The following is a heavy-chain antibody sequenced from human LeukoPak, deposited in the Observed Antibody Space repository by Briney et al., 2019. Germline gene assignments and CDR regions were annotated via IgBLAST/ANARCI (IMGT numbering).Heavy chain of an antibody. D-gene: IGHD3-10*01. CDR3: ASFPPYMVRTDAFDI. CDR2: ISSSSSYI. CDR1: GFTFSSYS. J-gene: IGHJ3*02. Sequence: GGSLRLSCAASGFTFSSYSMKWVRQAPGKGLEWVSFISSSSSYIYYADSVKGRFTISRDNAKNSLYLQMNSLRAEDTAVYYCASFPPYMVRTDAFDIWGQGTMVTVSS. V-gene: IGHV3-21*01.